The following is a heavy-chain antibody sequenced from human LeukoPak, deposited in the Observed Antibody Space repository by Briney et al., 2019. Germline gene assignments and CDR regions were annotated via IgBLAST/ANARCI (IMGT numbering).Heavy chain of an antibody. CDR3: ARGYYDSSGYYYYFDY. V-gene: IGHV4-34*01. D-gene: IGHD3-22*01. Sequence: ETLSLTCAVYGGSFSGYYWSWIRQPPGKGLEWIGEINHSGSTNYNPSLKSRVTISVDTSKNQFSLKLSSVTAADTAVYYRARGYYDSSGYYYYFDYWGQGTLVTLSS. CDR2: INHSGST. J-gene: IGHJ4*02. CDR1: GGSFSGYY.